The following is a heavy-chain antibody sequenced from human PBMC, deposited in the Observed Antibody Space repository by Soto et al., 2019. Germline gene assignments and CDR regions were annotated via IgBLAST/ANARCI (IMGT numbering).Heavy chain of an antibody. CDR1: GDSISSSSYH. J-gene: IGHJ4*02. Sequence: PSETLSLTCTVSGDSISSSSYHWGWIRQPPGKGLEWIGSIFYSGTTFYNPSLKSRVTISVDTSKNQFSLSLTSVTAADTAVYYCARSHYSISWLDYWGQGTLVTVSS. CDR2: IFYSGTT. CDR3: ARSHYSISWLDY. D-gene: IGHD6-13*01. V-gene: IGHV4-39*01.